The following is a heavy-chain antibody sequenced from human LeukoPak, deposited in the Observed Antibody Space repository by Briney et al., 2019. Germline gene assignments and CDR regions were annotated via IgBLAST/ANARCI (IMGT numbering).Heavy chain of an antibody. V-gene: IGHV3-30-3*01. J-gene: IGHJ6*02. CDR3: ARGLISSLYYYYGMDV. CDR2: ISYDGSNK. D-gene: IGHD6-6*01. CDR1: GFTFSSYA. Sequence: GGSLRLSCAASGFTFSSYAMHWVRQAPGKGLEWVAVISYDGSNKYYADSVKGRFTISRDNSKNTLYLQMNSLRAEDTAVYYCARGLISSLYYYYGMDVWGQGTTVTVSS.